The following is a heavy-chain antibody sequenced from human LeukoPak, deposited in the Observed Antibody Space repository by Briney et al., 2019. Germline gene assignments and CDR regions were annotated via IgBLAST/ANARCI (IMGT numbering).Heavy chain of an antibody. CDR2: INPNSGGT. V-gene: IGHV1-2*02. D-gene: IGHD3-3*01. J-gene: IGHJ6*02. Sequence: ASVKVSCKASGYTFTGYYMHWVRQAPGQGLEWMGWINPNSGGTNYAQKFQGRVTMTRDTSISTAYMELSRLRSDDTAVYYCARLTIFGVVIRDGMDVWGQGTTATVSS. CDR1: GYTFTGYY. CDR3: ARLTIFGVVIRDGMDV.